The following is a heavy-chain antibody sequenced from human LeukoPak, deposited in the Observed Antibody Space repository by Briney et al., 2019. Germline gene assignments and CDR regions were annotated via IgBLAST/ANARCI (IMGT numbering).Heavy chain of an antibody. CDR3: ARQNGDYGNYFDY. V-gene: IGHV4-34*01. D-gene: IGHD4-17*01. J-gene: IGHJ4*02. Sequence: SETLSLTCAVYGGSFSGYYWSWIRQPPGKGLEWIGEINHSGSTNYNPSLKSRVTISVDKSKNQFSLKLSSVTAADTAVYYCARQNGDYGNYFDYWGQGTLVTVSS. CDR2: INHSGST. CDR1: GGSFSGYY.